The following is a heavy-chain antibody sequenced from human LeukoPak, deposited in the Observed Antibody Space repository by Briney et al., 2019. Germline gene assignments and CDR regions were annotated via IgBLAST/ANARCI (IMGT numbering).Heavy chain of an antibody. CDR3: ARGSRSWGSSGYYFDY. D-gene: IGHD3-22*01. CDR1: GFTVSSTY. CDR2: IYTGGST. V-gene: IGHV3-66*02. J-gene: IGHJ4*02. Sequence: GESLRLSCAASGFTVSSTYMSWVRQAPGKGLEWVSVIYTGGSTYYADSVKGRFTISRDNSKNTLYLQMNSLRAEDTAVYYCARGSRSWGSSGYYFDYWGQGTLVTVSS.